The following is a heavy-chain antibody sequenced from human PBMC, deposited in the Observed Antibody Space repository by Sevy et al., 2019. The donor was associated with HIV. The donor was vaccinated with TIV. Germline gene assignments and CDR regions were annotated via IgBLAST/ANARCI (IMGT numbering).Heavy chain of an antibody. CDR2: ISWDGGST. CDR1: GFTFDDYT. CDR3: AKAMRPSSGYSRINYYYYYGMDV. D-gene: IGHD3-22*01. Sequence: GGSLRLSCAASGFTFDDYTMHWVRQAPGKGLEWVSLISWDGGSTYSADSVKGRFTISRDNSKNSLYLQMNSLRTEDTALYYCAKAMRPSSGYSRINYYYYYGMDVWGQGTTVTVSS. J-gene: IGHJ6*02. V-gene: IGHV3-43*01.